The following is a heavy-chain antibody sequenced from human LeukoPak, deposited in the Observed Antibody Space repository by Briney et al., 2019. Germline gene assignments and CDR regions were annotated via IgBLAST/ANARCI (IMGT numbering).Heavy chain of an antibody. D-gene: IGHD1-14*01. CDR2: IYYSGCT. CDR1: GGSISSYY. CDR3: ASAYRFDAFDI. J-gene: IGHJ3*02. V-gene: IGHV4-59*08. Sequence: SETPSLTCTVSGGSISSYYWSWIRQPPGKGLEWIGYIYYSGCTNYNPSLKSRVTISVDTSKNQFSLKLSSVTAADTAVYYCASAYRFDAFDIWGQGTMVTVSS.